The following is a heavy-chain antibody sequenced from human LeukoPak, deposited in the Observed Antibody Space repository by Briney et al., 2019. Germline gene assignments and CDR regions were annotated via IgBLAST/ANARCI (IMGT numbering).Heavy chain of an antibody. CDR3: TRTYYYDSSGYYYGRDAFDI. J-gene: IGHJ3*02. V-gene: IGHV1-46*01. D-gene: IGHD3-22*01. Sequence: ASVKVSCKASGYTFTTYYIHWVRQAPGQGLEWMGIISPSGGSTSYAQKFQRRVTMTRDTSTSTVYMELSSLRSEDTAVYYCTRTYYYDSSGYYYGRDAFDIWGKGTVVTVSS. CDR1: GYTFTTYY. CDR2: ISPSGGST.